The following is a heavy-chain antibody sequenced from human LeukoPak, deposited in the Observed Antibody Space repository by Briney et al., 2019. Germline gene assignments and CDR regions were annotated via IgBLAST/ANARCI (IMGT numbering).Heavy chain of an antibody. CDR1: GGTFTSYD. J-gene: IGHJ6*03. D-gene: IGHD2-2*01. V-gene: IGHV1-69*05. CDR3: ARVRAPYCSSTSCYRRNYYMDV. Sequence: SVKVSCKASGGTFTSYDISWVRQAPGQGLEWMGWINPNFGTANYAQKFQGRVTITTDESTSTAYMELSSLRSEDTAVYYCARVRAPYCSSTSCYRRNYYMDVWGKGTTVTVSS. CDR2: INPNFGTA.